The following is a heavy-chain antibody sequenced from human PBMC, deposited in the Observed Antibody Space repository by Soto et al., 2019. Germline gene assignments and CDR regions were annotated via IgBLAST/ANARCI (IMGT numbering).Heavy chain of an antibody. Sequence: GGSLRLSCAASGSTFSSYGMHWVRQAPGKGLEWVAVISYDGSNKYYADSVKGRFTISRDNSKNTLYLQMNSLRAEDTAVYYCAKDLSYGMDVWGQGTTVTVSS. J-gene: IGHJ6*02. CDR3: AKDLSYGMDV. CDR1: GSTFSSYG. CDR2: ISYDGSNK. V-gene: IGHV3-30*18.